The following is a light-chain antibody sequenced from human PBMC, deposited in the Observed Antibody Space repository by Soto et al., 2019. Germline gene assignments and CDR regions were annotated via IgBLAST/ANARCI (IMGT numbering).Light chain of an antibody. CDR1: QDISNY. Sequence: DIQMTQSPSSLSASVGDRVTITCQASQDISNYLGWYQQKPGKAPQALIYDASSLKSGVPSRFSGNGSGTEFTLTISSLQPDDFATYYCQQYNTYSTFGQGTRLEIK. CDR2: DAS. V-gene: IGKV1-16*01. CDR3: QQYNTYST. J-gene: IGKJ5*01.